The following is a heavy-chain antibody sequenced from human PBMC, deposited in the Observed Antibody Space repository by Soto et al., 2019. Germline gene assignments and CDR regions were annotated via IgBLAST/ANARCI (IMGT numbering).Heavy chain of an antibody. CDR3: ARNQPQRYCSGGTCRPAYGMDV. Sequence: KPSETLSLTCTVSGGSISSDRFYWAWIRQAPGKGLEWIGIIYYSGDTYYNPSLAGRLTMSVDTSNQFSLTLRSVTAADTALYYCARNQPQRYCSGGTCRPAYGMDVWGQGTTVTVSS. J-gene: IGHJ6*02. V-gene: IGHV4-39*01. D-gene: IGHD2-15*01. CDR2: IYYSGDT. CDR1: GGSISSDRFY.